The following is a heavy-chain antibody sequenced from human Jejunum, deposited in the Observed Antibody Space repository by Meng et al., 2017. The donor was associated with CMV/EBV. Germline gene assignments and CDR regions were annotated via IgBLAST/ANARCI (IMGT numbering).Heavy chain of an antibody. V-gene: IGHV1-69*05. J-gene: IGHJ3*01. CDR3: ARMPWGFALDF. Sequence: SCTASGNTFRNFAFSWVRQSPGQGLEWLGGIIPILGPATYAQKFLGRVSITTDESASTAYLELRSLRSEDTAVYYCARMPWGFALDFQGQGTMVTVSS. CDR1: GNTFRNFA. D-gene: IGHD7-27*01. CDR2: IIPILGPA.